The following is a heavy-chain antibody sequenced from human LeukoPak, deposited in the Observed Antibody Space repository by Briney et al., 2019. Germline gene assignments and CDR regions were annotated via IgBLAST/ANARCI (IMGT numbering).Heavy chain of an antibody. CDR1: GGSFSGCY. CDR2: INHSGST. V-gene: IGHV4-34*01. CDR3: ARGRGLYSYGSYYFDY. D-gene: IGHD5-18*01. Sequence: SETLSLTCAVYGGSFSGCYWSWIRQPPGKGLEWIGEINHSGSTNYNPSLKSRVTISVDTSKNQFSLKLSSVTAADTAVYYCARGRGLYSYGSYYFDYWGQGTLVTVSS. J-gene: IGHJ4*02.